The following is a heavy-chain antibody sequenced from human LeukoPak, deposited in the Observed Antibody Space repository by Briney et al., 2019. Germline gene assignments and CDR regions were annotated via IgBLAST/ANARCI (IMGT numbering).Heavy chain of an antibody. D-gene: IGHD1-26*01. CDR3: GRGMRYSGSYVVEF. J-gene: IGHJ4*02. CDR1: GGSISSGDYY. Sequence: PSQTLSLTCTVSGGSISSGDYYWSWIRQPPGKGLEWIGYIYYTAGTYYNPSLRSRLIMSIDASRNQFSLQLNSVTAADTAVYSCGRGMRYSGSYVVEFWGLGTLVTVSS. CDR2: IYYTAGT. V-gene: IGHV4-30-4*01.